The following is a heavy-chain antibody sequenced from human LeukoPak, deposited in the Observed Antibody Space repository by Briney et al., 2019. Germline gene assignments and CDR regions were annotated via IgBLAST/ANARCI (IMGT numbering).Heavy chain of an antibody. J-gene: IGHJ5*02. CDR2: ISYDGSNK. Sequence: GGSLRLSCAASGFTFSSYSMNWVRQAPGKGLEWVAVISYDGSNKYYADSVKGRFTISRDNSKNTLYLQMNSLRAEDTAVYYCAKDVGSSWYDGWGQGTLVTVSS. CDR1: GFTFSSYS. V-gene: IGHV3-30*18. CDR3: AKDVGSSWYDG. D-gene: IGHD6-13*01.